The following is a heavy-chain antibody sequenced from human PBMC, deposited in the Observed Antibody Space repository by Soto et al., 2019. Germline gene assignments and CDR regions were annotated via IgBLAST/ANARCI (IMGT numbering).Heavy chain of an antibody. CDR3: TIRITMVRGVIFYYGMDV. CDR2: IKSKTDGGTT. J-gene: IGHJ6*02. CDR1: GFTFSNAW. V-gene: IGHV3-15*07. D-gene: IGHD3-10*01. Sequence: GGSLRLSCSASGFTFSNAWMNWVRQAPGKGLEWVGRIKSKTDGGTTDYAAPVKGRFTISRDDSKNTLYLQVNSLKTEDTAVYYCTIRITMVRGVIFYYGMDVWGQGTTVTVSS.